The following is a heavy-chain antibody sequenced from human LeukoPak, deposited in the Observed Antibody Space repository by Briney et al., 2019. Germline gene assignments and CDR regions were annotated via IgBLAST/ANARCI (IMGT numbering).Heavy chain of an antibody. CDR3: AKSHTMAPSDYGDFGY. V-gene: IGHV3-30*02. Sequence: GGSLRLSCAASRFTFSNYGMHWVRQAPGKGLEWVAVIRYDGSDKYYEDSLKGRFTISRDNSKNTVYLQMNRLRAEATAVYYCAKSHTMAPSDYGDFGYWGQGTLVTVSS. CDR2: IRYDGSDK. J-gene: IGHJ4*02. CDR1: RFTFSNYG. D-gene: IGHD3-16*01.